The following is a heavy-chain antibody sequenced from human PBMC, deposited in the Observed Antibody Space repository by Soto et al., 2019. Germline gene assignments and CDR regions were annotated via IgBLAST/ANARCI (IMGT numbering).Heavy chain of an antibody. J-gene: IGHJ5*02. CDR1: GFTFSSYA. V-gene: IGHV3-23*01. CDR3: AKVFGTRITIFQPEGWFDP. CDR2: ISGSGGST. D-gene: IGHD3-9*01. Sequence: GGSLRLSCAASGFTFSSYAMSWVRQAPGKGLEWVSAISGSGGSTYYADSVKGRFTISRDNSKNTLYLQINSLRAEDTAVYYCAKVFGTRITIFQPEGWFDPWGQGTLVTVSS.